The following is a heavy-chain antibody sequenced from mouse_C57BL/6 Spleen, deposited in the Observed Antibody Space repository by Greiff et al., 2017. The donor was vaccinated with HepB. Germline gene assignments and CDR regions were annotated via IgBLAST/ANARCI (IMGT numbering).Heavy chain of an antibody. CDR1: GFTFTDYY. V-gene: IGHV7-3*01. D-gene: IGHD2-4*01. Sequence: EVMLVESGGGLVQPGGSLSLSCAASGFTFTDYYMSWVRQPPGKALEWLGFIRNKANGYTTEYSASVKGRFTISRDNSQSILYLQMNALRAEDSATYYCARRGGYYDYPFAYWGQGTLVTVSA. CDR3: ARRGGYYDYPFAY. CDR2: IRNKANGYTT. J-gene: IGHJ3*01.